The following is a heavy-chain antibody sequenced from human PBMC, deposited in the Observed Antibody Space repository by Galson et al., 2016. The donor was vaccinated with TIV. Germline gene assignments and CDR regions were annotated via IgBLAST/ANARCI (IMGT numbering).Heavy chain of an antibody. D-gene: IGHD3-10*01. CDR1: GGSISGYY. Sequence: SETLSLTCTVSGGSISGYYWSWIRQPAGEGREWIGRIHSGGSTNYNPSLKSRVTMSVDTSKSQLSLKMCSVAAADTAVYYCAGGVWFGGDYFDCCGQGTLVTVSS. V-gene: IGHV4-4*07. J-gene: IGHJ4*02. CDR3: AGGVWFGGDYFDC. CDR2: IHSGGST.